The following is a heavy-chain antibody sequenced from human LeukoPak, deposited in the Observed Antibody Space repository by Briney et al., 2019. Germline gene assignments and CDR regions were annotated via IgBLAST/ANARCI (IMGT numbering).Heavy chain of an antibody. J-gene: IGHJ6*03. CDR1: GGSISTSAFY. V-gene: IGHV4-39*01. CDR2: IYDSGNE. D-gene: IGHD2/OR15-2a*01. Sequence: SETLSLTCTVSGGSISTSAFYWGWIRQPPGKGLEWIGSIYDSGNEFYNPSLKSRVTISADTSKNQFSLKLNSVTPADTAMYYCARQISDYYYYYMDVWGEGITVTVSS. CDR3: ARQISDYYYYYMDV.